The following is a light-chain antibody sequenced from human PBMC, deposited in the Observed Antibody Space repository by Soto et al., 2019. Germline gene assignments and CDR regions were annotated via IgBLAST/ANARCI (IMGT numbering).Light chain of an antibody. CDR3: QSYDYSLSGDV. V-gene: IGLV1-40*01. Sequence: QSVLTQPPSVSGAPGQRVSISCTGSSSNIGAGYGAHWYQQLPGTAPKLLIDANSNRPSGVPDRFSGSKSGTSASLAITGLQAEDEADYYCQSYDYSLSGDVFGTGTKLTVL. CDR1: SSNIGAGYG. CDR2: ANS. J-gene: IGLJ1*01.